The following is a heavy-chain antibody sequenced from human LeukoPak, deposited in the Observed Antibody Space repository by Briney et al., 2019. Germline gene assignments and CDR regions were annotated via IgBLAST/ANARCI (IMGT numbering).Heavy chain of an antibody. D-gene: IGHD2-15*01. Sequence: GASVKVSCKASGYTFTSYDINWVRQATGQGLEWMGWMNPNSGNTGYAQKFQGRVTMTRNTSISTAYMELSSLRSEDTAVYYCARDIVGVVAAQDHWYFDLWGRGTLVTVSS. CDR2: MNPNSGNT. CDR1: GYTFTSYD. V-gene: IGHV1-8*01. CDR3: ARDIVGVVAAQDHWYFDL. J-gene: IGHJ2*01.